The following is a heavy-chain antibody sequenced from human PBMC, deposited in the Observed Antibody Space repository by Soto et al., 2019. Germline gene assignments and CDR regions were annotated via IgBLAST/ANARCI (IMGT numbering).Heavy chain of an antibody. V-gene: IGHV3-23*01. CDR1: GFTFSSYA. Sequence: PGGSLRLSCAASGFTFSSYAMSWVRQAPGKGLEWVSAISGSGGSTYYADSVKGRFTISRDNSKNMLYLQMNSLRAEDTAVYYCAKDWVVFHTTEYNYYFDYWGQGTLVTVSS. D-gene: IGHD6-6*01. J-gene: IGHJ4*02. CDR2: ISGSGGST. CDR3: AKDWVVFHTTEYNYYFDY.